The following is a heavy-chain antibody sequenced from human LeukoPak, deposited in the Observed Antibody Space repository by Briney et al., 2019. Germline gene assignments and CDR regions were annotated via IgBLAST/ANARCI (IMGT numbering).Heavy chain of an antibody. CDR1: GFTFSSYA. J-gene: IGHJ5*02. V-gene: IGHV3-23*01. CDR3: ATTRVVVVVAASGWFDP. D-gene: IGHD2-15*01. CDR2: ISGSGGST. Sequence: GGSLRLSCAASGFTFSSYAMSWVRQAPGKGLEWISAISGSGGSTYYADSVKGRFTISRDNSKNTLYLQMNSLRAEDTAVYYCATTRVVVVVAASGWFDPWGQGTLVTVSS.